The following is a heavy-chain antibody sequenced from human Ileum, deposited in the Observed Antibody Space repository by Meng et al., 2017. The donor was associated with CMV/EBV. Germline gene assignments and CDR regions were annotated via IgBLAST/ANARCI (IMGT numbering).Heavy chain of an antibody. V-gene: IGHV3-53*01. Sequence: GGSLRLSCAASRFTFSGKSMNWVRQAPGKGLEWVSLIYSGGSTYYADSVKGLFTFSRDTSKNSLYLQMNSLKTEDTAVYYCARGDDGAAMSLSFPYYYGMDVWGQGTTVTVSS. CDR1: RFTFSGKS. CDR3: ARGDDGAAMSLSFPYYYGMDV. J-gene: IGHJ6*02. D-gene: IGHD2-2*01. CDR2: IYSGGST.